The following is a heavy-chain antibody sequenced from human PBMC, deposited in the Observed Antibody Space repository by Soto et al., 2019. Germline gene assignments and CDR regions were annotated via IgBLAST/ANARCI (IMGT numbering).Heavy chain of an antibody. Sequence: QVQLQESGPGLVKPSGTLSLTCAVSGGSISSNNWWSWVRHPPGKGLEWIGEIYHSGSTNYNPSLKGRVTMSVDKSQSQFSLNLGSLTATDTAVYYCAGQVDTTYTYNYWGQGTLVTVSS. CDR2: IYHSGST. CDR1: GGSISSNNW. CDR3: AGQVDTTYTYNY. D-gene: IGHD5-18*01. V-gene: IGHV4-4*02. J-gene: IGHJ4*02.